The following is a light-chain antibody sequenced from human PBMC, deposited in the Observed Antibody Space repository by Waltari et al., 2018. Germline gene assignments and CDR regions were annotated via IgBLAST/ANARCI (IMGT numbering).Light chain of an antibody. V-gene: IGLV3-19*01. CDR1: SLRSYY. Sequence: SSELTQDPALSVALVQTVRIPCQGYSLRSYYASRYQQKPGQAPVLVIYGKNNRPSGIPDRFSGSSSGNTASLTITGAQVEDEADYYCNSRDSSGNHLVFGGGTKLTVL. CDR3: NSRDSSGNHLV. J-gene: IGLJ2*01. CDR2: GKN.